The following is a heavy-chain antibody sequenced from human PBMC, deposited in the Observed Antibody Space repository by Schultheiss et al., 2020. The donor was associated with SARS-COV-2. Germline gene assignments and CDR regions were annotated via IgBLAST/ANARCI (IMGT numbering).Heavy chain of an antibody. D-gene: IGHD6-13*01. Sequence: SETLSLTCTVSGGSISSGSYYWSWIRQPAGKGLEWIGRIYTSGSTYYNPSLKSRVTISVDTSKNQFSLKLSSVTAADTAVYYCARDRQLGDWYFDLWGRGTLVTVSS. CDR3: ARDRQLGDWYFDL. CDR2: IYTSGST. V-gene: IGHV4-61*02. CDR1: GGSISSGSYY. J-gene: IGHJ2*01.